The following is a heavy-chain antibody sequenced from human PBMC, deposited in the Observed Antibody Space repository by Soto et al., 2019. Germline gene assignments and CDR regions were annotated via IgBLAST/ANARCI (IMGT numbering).Heavy chain of an antibody. CDR1: GFPFTVFW. J-gene: IGHJ1*01. V-gene: IGHV3-7*01. Sequence: GGSLRLSCAASGFPFTVFWMSWVRRVPGKGLEWLANINQGGSETYYVDSVKGRFTISRDNAANLVYLEMNSLRAEDTAVYYCARDGPIQQLGRSYQFWGQGTLVTVSS. CDR3: ARDGPIQQLGRSYQF. CDR2: INQGGSET. D-gene: IGHD4-4*01.